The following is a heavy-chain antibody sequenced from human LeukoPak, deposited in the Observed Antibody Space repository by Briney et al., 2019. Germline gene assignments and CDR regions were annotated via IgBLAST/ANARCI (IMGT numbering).Heavy chain of an antibody. CDR3: ARPTGRMVYATYFDY. Sequence: ASVKVSCKASGYTFTSYYMHWVRQAPGQGLEWMGIINPSGGSTSYAQKFQGRVTMTRDTSTSTVYMELSSLRSEDTAVYYCARPTGRMVYATYFDYWGQGTLVTVSS. V-gene: IGHV1-46*01. CDR2: INPSGGST. CDR1: GYTFTSYY. D-gene: IGHD2-8*01. J-gene: IGHJ4*02.